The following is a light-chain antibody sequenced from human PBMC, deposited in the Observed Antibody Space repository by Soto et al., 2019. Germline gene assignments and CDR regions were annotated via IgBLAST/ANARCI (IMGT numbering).Light chain of an antibody. V-gene: IGLV1-36*01. CDR3: AAWDDSLNGPV. CDR1: SSNIGNNA. J-gene: IGLJ1*01. CDR2: YDD. Sequence: QSVLTQPPSVSDAPRQRVTISCSGSSSNIGNNAVNWYQQLPGKAPKLLIYYDDLLPSGVSDRFSGSKSGTSASLAISGLQSADESDHYCAAWDDSLNGPVFGTGTKVTVL.